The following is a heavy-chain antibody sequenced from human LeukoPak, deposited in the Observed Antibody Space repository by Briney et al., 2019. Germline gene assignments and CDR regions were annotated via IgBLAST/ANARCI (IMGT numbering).Heavy chain of an antibody. CDR1: GGSISSGDYY. CDR2: IYYSGST. Sequence: SETLSLTCTVSGGSISSGDYYWSWIRQPPGKGLEWIGYIYYSGSTYYNPSLKSRVTISVDTSKNQFSLKLSSVTAADTAVYYCARSSIAARDFDYWGQGTLVTVSS. J-gene: IGHJ4*02. V-gene: IGHV4-30-4*02. CDR3: ARSSIAARDFDY. D-gene: IGHD6-6*01.